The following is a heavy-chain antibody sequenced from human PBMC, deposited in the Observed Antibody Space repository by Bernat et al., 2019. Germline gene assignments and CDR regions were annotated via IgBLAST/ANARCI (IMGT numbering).Heavy chain of an antibody. D-gene: IGHD4-11*01. Sequence: QVQLVQSGAEVKKPGSSVKVSCKGSGGTFSSYPISWLRQAPGQGLEWMGGITPVYGTPNHAQKFQGRVTITADESTSTAYMELRSLRSDDTAVYYCAREHDYSNYFDYWGQGTLVTVSS. CDR1: GGTFSSYP. J-gene: IGHJ4*02. V-gene: IGHV1-69*12. CDR2: ITPVYGTP. CDR3: AREHDYSNYFDY.